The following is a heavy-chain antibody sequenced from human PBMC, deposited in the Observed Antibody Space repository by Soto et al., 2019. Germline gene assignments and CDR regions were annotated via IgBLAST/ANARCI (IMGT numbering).Heavy chain of an antibody. D-gene: IGHD2-2*01. V-gene: IGHV4-59*01. J-gene: IGHJ6*03. CDR3: ARVLVVPAAIDYYYYYMDV. CDR2: IYYSGST. CDR1: GGSISSYY. Sequence: SETLSLTCTVSGGSISSYYWSWIRQPPGKGLEWIGYIYYSGSTNYNPSLKSRVTISVDTSKNQFSLKLSSVTAADTAVYYCARVLVVPAAIDYYYYYMDVWGKGTTVTVSS.